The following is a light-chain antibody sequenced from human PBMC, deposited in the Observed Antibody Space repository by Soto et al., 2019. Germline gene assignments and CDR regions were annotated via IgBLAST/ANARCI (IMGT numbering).Light chain of an antibody. J-gene: IGKJ3*01. CDR1: QSVRTD. CDR2: GAS. Sequence: DTVLTQSPATLSVSPGERATLSCRASQSVRTDLAWYQHKPGQSPRLLIYGASTRATSIPARFSGSGSGTDFTLTISILQSEDFAVYYCQQFNNWPPFTFGPGTKVEIK. CDR3: QQFNNWPPFT. V-gene: IGKV3-15*01.